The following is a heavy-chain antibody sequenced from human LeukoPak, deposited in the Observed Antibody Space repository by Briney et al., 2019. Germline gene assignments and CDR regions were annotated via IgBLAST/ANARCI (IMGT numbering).Heavy chain of an antibody. CDR2: INPNSGGT. CDR1: GYTFTGYY. D-gene: IGHD3-16*02. CDR3: ARGWEGDYVWGSYRYPGVDY. Sequence: ASVKVSCKASGYTFTGYYMHWVRQAPGQGLEWMGWINPNSGGTNYAQKFQGRVTMTRDTSISTAYMELSRLRSDDTAVYYCARGWEGDYVWGSYRYPGVDYWGQGTLVTVSS. V-gene: IGHV1-2*02. J-gene: IGHJ4*02.